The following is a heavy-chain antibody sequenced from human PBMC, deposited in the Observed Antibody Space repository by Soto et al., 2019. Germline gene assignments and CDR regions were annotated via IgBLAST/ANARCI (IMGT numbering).Heavy chain of an antibody. CDR1: GGSISSEGYY. J-gene: IGHJ4*02. CDR2: IYYSGTT. D-gene: IGHD5-18*01. CDR3: ARGRGYSYGPYYFDY. V-gene: IGHV4-31*03. Sequence: SETLSLTCTVSGGSISSEGYYWSWFRQLPGKGLEWIGDIYYSGTTYHNPTPRSRLTISGDASKNQFSLKLSSVAAADTALYYCARGRGYSYGPYYFDYWGQGTLVTVSS.